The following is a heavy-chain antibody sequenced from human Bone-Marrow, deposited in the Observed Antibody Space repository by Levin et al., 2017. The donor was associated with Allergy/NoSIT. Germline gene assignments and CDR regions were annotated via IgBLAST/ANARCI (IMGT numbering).Heavy chain of an antibody. V-gene: IGHV3-11*01. CDR3: ARDNSSDRSGGYYIDY. J-gene: IGHJ4*02. Sequence: GGSLRLSCAASGFNFSDYYMGWIRQAPGKGLEWISYIGDTGNPIYYGDSVKGRFTISRDNAKNSLYLQMKSLTVEDTAVYYCARDNSSDRSGGYYIDYWGQGTLVTVSS. CDR1: GFNFSDYY. D-gene: IGHD3-22*01. CDR2: IGDTGNPI.